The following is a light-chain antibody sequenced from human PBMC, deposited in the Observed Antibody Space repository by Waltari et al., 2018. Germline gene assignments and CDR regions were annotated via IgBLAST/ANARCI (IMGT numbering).Light chain of an antibody. Sequence: QSALTQPASVSGSPGQSITISCTGTSSDVGSYNLVSWYQQHPGKAPKLMLYEVRKRPSGVSNRFSGSKSGNTASRTISGLQAEDEADYYCCSYAGSSTWVFGTGTKVTVL. CDR2: EVR. CDR1: SSDVGSYNL. J-gene: IGLJ1*01. V-gene: IGLV2-23*02. CDR3: CSYAGSSTWV.